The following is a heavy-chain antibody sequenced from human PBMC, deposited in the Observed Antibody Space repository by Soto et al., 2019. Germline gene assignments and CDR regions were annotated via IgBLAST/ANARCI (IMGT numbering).Heavy chain of an antibody. CDR2: INAGNGNT. J-gene: IGHJ2*01. CDR1: GYTFTSYA. D-gene: IGHD4-4*01. CDR3: ARPLWRDDYNWGYFDL. V-gene: IGHV1-3*01. Sequence: ASVKVSCKASGYTFTSYAMHWVRQAPGQRLEWMGWINAGNGNTKYSQKFQGRFTISRDNSKNTLYLQMNSLRAEDTAVYYCARPLWRDDYNWGYFDLWGRGTRVTVSS.